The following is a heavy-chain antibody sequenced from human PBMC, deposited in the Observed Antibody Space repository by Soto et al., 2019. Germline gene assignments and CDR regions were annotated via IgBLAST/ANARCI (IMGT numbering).Heavy chain of an antibody. D-gene: IGHD2-8*01. CDR2: IDPSDSYT. Sequence: PGESLKISCKGSGYSFTSYWISWVSQMPGKGLEWMGRIDPSDSYTNYSPSFQGHVTISADKSISTAYLQWSSLKASDTAMYYCARLKTRYCTNGVCPSWVDPWGQGTLVTVSS. CDR1: GYSFTSYW. J-gene: IGHJ5*02. V-gene: IGHV5-10-1*01. CDR3: ARLKTRYCTNGVCPSWVDP.